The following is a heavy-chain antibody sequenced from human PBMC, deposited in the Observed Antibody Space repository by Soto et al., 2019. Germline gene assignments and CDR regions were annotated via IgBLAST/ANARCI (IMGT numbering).Heavy chain of an antibody. CDR1: GGSISSYY. CDR2: IYYSGST. V-gene: IGHV4-59*08. D-gene: IGHD2-2*01. Sequence: QVQLQESGPGLVKPSETLSLTCTVSGGSISSYYWSWIRQPPGKGLGWIGYIYYSGSTNYNPSLKSRVTISVDTSKNQFSLKLSSVTAADTAVYYCARRGYCSSTSCALDYYYGMDVWGQGTTVTVSS. J-gene: IGHJ6*02. CDR3: ARRGYCSSTSCALDYYYGMDV.